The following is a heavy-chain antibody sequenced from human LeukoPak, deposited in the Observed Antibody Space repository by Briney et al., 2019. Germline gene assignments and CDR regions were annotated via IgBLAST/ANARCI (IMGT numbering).Heavy chain of an antibody. Sequence: ASVKVSCKASGYTFTTYAMNWVRQAPGQGLEWMGWINTNTGNPTYAQGFTGRFVFSLDTSVSTAYLQISSLKAEDTAVYYCARAGGLWWLLEYAFDIWGQGTMVTVSS. CDR1: GYTFTTYA. V-gene: IGHV7-4-1*02. D-gene: IGHD5-12*01. J-gene: IGHJ3*02. CDR3: ARAGGLWWLLEYAFDI. CDR2: INTNTGNP.